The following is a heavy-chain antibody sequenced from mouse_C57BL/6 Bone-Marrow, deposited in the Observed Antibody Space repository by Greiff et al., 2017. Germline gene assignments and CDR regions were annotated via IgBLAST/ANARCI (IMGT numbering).Heavy chain of an antibody. J-gene: IGHJ3*01. D-gene: IGHD2-3*01. CDR2: IYPGSGST. CDR3: ARYYDGYYYAWFAY. CDR1: GYTFTSYW. V-gene: IGHV1-55*01. Sequence: QVQLQQPGAELVKPGASVKMSCKASGYTFTSYWITWVKQRPGQGLEWFGDIYPGSGSTNYNEKFKSKATLTVDTSSSTAYMQLSSLTSEDSTVYYCARYYDGYYYAWFAYWGQGTLVTVSA.